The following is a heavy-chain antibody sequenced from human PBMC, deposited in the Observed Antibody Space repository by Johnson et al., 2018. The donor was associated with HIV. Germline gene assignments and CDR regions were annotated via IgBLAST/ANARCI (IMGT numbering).Heavy chain of an antibody. CDR1: GFTFSSYG. CDR2: IRYDGSNT. Sequence: QVQLVESGGGVVQPGGSLRLSCAASGFTFSSYGMHWVRQAPGKGLEWVAFIRYDGSNTYYADSVKGRFTISRDNSKNTLYLQMNSLRAEDPAVYYCAKDTVGGSYYDAFDIWGQGTMVTVSS. D-gene: IGHD1-26*01. CDR3: AKDTVGGSYYDAFDI. J-gene: IGHJ3*02. V-gene: IGHV3-30*02.